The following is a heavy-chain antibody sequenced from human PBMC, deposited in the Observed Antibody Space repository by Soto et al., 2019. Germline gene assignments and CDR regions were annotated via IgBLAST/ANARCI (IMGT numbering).Heavy chain of an antibody. CDR1: GYTFTSYD. CDR3: ARSLPWGSHERWLDP. CDR2: MNPNSGNT. D-gene: IGHD3-16*01. Sequence: QVQLVQAGAEVKKPGASVKVSCKASGYTFTSYDINWGRQATGQGLEWMGWMNPNSGNTGYAPKFQGRVPMARNTSIRTAFMELSGLRSEVTAVYYCARSLPWGSHERWLDPWGQGTLVTVSP. J-gene: IGHJ5*02. V-gene: IGHV1-8*01.